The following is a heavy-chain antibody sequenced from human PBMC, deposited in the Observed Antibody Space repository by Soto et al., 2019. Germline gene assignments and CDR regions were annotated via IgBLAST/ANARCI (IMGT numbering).Heavy chain of an antibody. CDR3: ARDPGLYNWNEENWFDP. Sequence: SVKVSCKASGGTFSSYAISWVRQAPGQGLEWMGGIIPIFGTANYAQKFQGRVTITADESTSTAYMELSSLRSEDTAVYYCARDPGLYNWNEENWFDPWGQGTLVTVSS. J-gene: IGHJ5*02. D-gene: IGHD1-1*01. V-gene: IGHV1-69*13. CDR1: GGTFSSYA. CDR2: IIPIFGTA.